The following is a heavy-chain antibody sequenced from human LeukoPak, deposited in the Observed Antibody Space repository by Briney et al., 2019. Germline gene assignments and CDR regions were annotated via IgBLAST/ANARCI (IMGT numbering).Heavy chain of an antibody. J-gene: IGHJ4*02. CDR2: IIPILGIA. CDR1: GYTLTGYY. D-gene: IGHD3-10*01. CDR3: ARDVYGSGSYYSY. Sequence: VASVKVSCKASGYTLTGYYIHWVRQAPGQGLEWMGRIIPILGIANYAQKFQGRVTITADKSTSTAYMELSSLRSEDTAVYYCARDVYGSGSYYSYRGQGTLATVSS. V-gene: IGHV1-69*04.